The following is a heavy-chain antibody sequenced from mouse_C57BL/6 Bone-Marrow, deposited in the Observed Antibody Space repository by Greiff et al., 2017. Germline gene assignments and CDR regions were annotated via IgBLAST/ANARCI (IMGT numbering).Heavy chain of an antibody. Sequence: EVKLMESGEGLVKPGGSLKLSCAASGFTFSSYAMSWVRQTPEKRLEWVAYISSGGEYIYYADTVKGRVTISRDNARNTLYLQMSSLKSEDTAMYYCARDTTVVYWYVDVWGTGTTVTVAS. CDR3: ARDTTVVYWYVDV. CDR1: GFTFSSYA. CDR2: ISSGGEYI. J-gene: IGHJ1*03. V-gene: IGHV5S21*01. D-gene: IGHD1-1*01.